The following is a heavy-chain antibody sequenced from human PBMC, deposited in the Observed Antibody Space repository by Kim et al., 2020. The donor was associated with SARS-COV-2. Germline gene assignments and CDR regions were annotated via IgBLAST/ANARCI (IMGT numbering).Heavy chain of an antibody. D-gene: IGHD3-9*01. J-gene: IGHJ3*02. CDR3: ARVRRYDILTGSRDAFDI. Sequence: KGRFTISRDNAKNSLYLQMNSLRAEDTAVYYCARVRRYDILTGSRDAFDIWGQGTMVTVSS. V-gene: IGHV3-11*06.